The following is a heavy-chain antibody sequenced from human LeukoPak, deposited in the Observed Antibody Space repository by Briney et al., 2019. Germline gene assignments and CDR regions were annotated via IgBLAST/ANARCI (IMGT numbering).Heavy chain of an antibody. CDR3: ARAYDSSGNVYYYYMDV. Sequence: PGGSLRLSCAASGFTFSSYAMHWVRQAPGKGLEYVSAISSNGGSTYYANSVKGRFTISRDNSKNTLYLQMGSLRAEDMAVYYCARAYDSSGNVYYYYMDVWGKGTTVTVSS. CDR2: ISSNGGST. D-gene: IGHD3-22*01. V-gene: IGHV3-64*01. J-gene: IGHJ6*03. CDR1: GFTFSSYA.